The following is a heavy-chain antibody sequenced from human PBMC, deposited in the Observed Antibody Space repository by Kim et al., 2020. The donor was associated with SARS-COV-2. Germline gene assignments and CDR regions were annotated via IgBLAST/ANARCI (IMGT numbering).Heavy chain of an antibody. CDR3: ARQNGDYYYYYGMDV. Sequence: SETLSLTCTVSGGSISSSSYYWGWIRQPPGKGLEWIGSIYYSGSTYYNPSLKSRVTISVDTSKNQFSLKLSSVTAADTAVYYCARQNGDYYYYYGMDVWGQGTTVTVSS. J-gene: IGHJ6*02. V-gene: IGHV4-39*01. D-gene: IGHD4-17*01. CDR2: IYYSGST. CDR1: GGSISSSSYY.